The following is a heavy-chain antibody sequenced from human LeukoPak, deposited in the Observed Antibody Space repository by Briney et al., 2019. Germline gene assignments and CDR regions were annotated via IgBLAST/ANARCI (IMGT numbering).Heavy chain of an antibody. CDR3: ARSGDYYDSSGYYSD. D-gene: IGHD3-22*01. V-gene: IGHV1-2*02. CDR1: GYTFTVYY. J-gene: IGHJ4*02. Sequence: ASVKVSRKASGYTFTVYYMHWVRHAPGQGLEWMGWINPDSGGTNYAQKFQGRVTMARDTSISTAYMDLGRLRSDDTAMYYCARSGDYYDSSGYYSDWGQGALVTVSS. CDR2: INPDSGGT.